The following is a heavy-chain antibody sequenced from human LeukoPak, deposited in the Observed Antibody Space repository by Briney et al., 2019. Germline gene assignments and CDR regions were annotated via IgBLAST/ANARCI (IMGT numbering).Heavy chain of an antibody. J-gene: IGHJ4*02. CDR3: AKKRTYYFDY. Sequence: GGSLRLSCAASGFTFSTFAMSWVRQAPGKGLEWVSAIGGGGSTTYYADSVKGRFTISRDNSKNTLYLQMNSLRAEDTAVYYCAKKRTYYFDYWGQGTLVTVSS. CDR1: GFTFSTFA. CDR2: IGGGGSTT. V-gene: IGHV3-23*01.